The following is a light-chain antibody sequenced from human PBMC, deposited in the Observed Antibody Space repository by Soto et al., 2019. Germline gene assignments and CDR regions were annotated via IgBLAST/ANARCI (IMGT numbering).Light chain of an antibody. Sequence: QSALTQPASVSGSPGQSITISCTGTSSDIGSNNYVSWFQQRPGKAPTLIIYEVSNRPSGVSTHFSGSKSGKTASLTISGLLPEDEAEYYCSSYTTTTRLFGGGTKLTVL. CDR1: SSDIGSNNY. CDR2: EVS. V-gene: IGLV2-14*01. CDR3: SSYTTTTRL. J-gene: IGLJ3*02.